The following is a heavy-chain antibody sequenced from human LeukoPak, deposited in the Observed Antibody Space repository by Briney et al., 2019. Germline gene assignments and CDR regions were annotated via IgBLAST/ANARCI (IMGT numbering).Heavy chain of an antibody. CDR1: GYTFTGYY. CDR2: INPNSGGT. CDR3: ARDSLLWFGELKQDAFDI. V-gene: IGHV1-2*02. Sequence: ASVKVSCKASGYTFTGYYMHWVRQAPGQGLEWMGWINPNSGGTNYAQKFQGRVTMTRDTSISTAYMELSRLRSDDTAVYYCARDSLLWFGELKQDAFDIWGQGTMVTVSS. D-gene: IGHD3-10*01. J-gene: IGHJ3*02.